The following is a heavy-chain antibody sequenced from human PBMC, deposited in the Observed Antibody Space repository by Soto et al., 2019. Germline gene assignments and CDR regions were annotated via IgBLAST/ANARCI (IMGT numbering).Heavy chain of an antibody. V-gene: IGHV1-69*02. Sequence: QVQLVQSGAEVKKPGSSVKVSCKASGGTFSSYTISWVRQAPGQGLEWMGRIIPILGIANYAQKFQGRVTITADKSTSTAYMELSSLRSGDTAVYYCARGYSGYGGIDYWGQGTLVTVSS. D-gene: IGHD5-12*01. CDR2: IIPILGIA. CDR1: GGTFSSYT. CDR3: ARGYSGYGGIDY. J-gene: IGHJ4*02.